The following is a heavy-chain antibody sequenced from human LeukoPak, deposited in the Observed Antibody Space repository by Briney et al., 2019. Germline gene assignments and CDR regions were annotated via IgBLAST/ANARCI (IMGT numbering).Heavy chain of an antibody. CDR3: ARANDYSKGSWFDP. J-gene: IGHJ5*02. CDR2: IYTSGST. Sequence: SETLSLTCTVSGGSISSYYWSWIRQPAGEGLEWIGRIYTSGSTNYNPSLKSRVTMSVDTSKNQFSLKLSSVTAADTAVYYCARANDYSKGSWFDPWGQGTLVTVSS. CDR1: GGSISSYY. D-gene: IGHD4-11*01. V-gene: IGHV4-4*07.